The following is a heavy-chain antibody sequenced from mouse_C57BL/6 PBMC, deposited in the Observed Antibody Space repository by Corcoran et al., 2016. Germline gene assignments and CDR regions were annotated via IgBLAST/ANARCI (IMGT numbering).Heavy chain of an antibody. V-gene: IGHV1-76*01. D-gene: IGHD2-2*01. Sequence: QVQLKQSGAELVRPGASVKLSCKASGYTFTDYYINWVKQRPGQGLEWIARIYPGSGNTYYNEKFKGKATLTAEKSSSTAYMQLSSLSSEDSAVYFCARWMEGYMHWYGDVWGTGTTVTVSS. CDR1: GYTFTDYY. CDR3: ARWMEGYMHWYGDV. J-gene: IGHJ1*03. CDR2: IYPGSGNT.